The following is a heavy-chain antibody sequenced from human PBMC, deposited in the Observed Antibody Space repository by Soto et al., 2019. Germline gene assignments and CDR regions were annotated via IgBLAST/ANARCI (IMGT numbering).Heavy chain of an antibody. D-gene: IGHD3-22*01. V-gene: IGHV4-30-4*08. CDR2: IYYSGST. Sequence: SETLSLTCTVSGGSISGFDYCWISLRPPPGKGLEWIGYIYYSGSTYYNPSLKSRVTISVDTSKNQFSLKLSSVTAADTAVYYCARDRYYYDSSGYFDYWGQGTLVTVSS. CDR3: ARDRYYYDSSGYFDY. J-gene: IGHJ4*02. CDR1: GGSISGFDYC.